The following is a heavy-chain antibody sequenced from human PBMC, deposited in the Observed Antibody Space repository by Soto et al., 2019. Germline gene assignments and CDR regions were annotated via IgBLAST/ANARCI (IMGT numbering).Heavy chain of an antibody. V-gene: IGHV3-30-3*01. CDR1: GFTFTSFT. CDR2: MSYDGART. Sequence: QVQLVESGGGVVQPGGSLSLSCATSGFTFTSFTMHWVRQAPGKGLERIAVMSYDGARTDYADAVKGRFTISRDTSKTTLYLQMNNLRPDDTAMYYCARDRPYGDPNWFDPWGQGTLVTVSS. CDR3: ARDRPYGDPNWFDP. D-gene: IGHD4-17*01. J-gene: IGHJ5*02.